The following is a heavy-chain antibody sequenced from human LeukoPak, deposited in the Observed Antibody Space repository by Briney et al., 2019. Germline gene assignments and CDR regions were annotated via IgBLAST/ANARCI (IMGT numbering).Heavy chain of an antibody. Sequence: SETLSLTCAVYGGSFSGYYWSWIRQPPGKGLEWIGEINHSGSTNYNPSLKSRVTISVDTSKNQFSLKPSSVTAADTAVYYCAVVAATLDYWGQGTLVTVSS. D-gene: IGHD2-15*01. CDR1: GGSFSGYY. CDR2: INHSGST. CDR3: AVVAATLDY. J-gene: IGHJ4*02. V-gene: IGHV4-34*01.